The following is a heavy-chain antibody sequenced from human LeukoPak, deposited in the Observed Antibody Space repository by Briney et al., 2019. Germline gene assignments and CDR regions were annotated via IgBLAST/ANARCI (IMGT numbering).Heavy chain of an antibody. Sequence: SETLSLTCTVSGGSISSSSYYWGWIRQPPGKGLEWIGSIYYSGSTYYNPSLKSRVTISVDTSKNQFSLKLSSVTAADTAVYYCARDWGIVTTIDYWGQGTLVTVSS. CDR2: IYYSGST. CDR1: GGSISSSSYY. D-gene: IGHD4-11*01. CDR3: ARDWGIVTTIDY. J-gene: IGHJ4*02. V-gene: IGHV4-39*07.